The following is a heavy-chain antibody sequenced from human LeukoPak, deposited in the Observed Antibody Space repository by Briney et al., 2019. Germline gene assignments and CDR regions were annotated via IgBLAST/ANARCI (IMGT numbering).Heavy chain of an antibody. V-gene: IGHV1-69*05. Sequence: SVKVSCKASGYTFIGYYMHWVRQAPGQGLEWMGGIIPIFGTANYAQKVQGRVTITTDESTSTAYMELSSLRSEDTAVYYCARERYYDSSGYSPDFDYWGQGTLVTVSS. CDR2: IIPIFGTA. CDR3: ARERYYDSSGYSPDFDY. D-gene: IGHD3-22*01. J-gene: IGHJ4*02. CDR1: GYTFIGYY.